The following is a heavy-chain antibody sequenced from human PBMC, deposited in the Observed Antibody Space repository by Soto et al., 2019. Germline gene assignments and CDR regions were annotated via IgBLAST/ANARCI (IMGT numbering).Heavy chain of an antibody. CDR3: AKGDIITMIVVVGSDAFDI. Sequence: GGSLRLSCAASGFTFSSYAMSWVRQAPGKGLEWVSAISGSGGSTYYADSVKGRFTISRDNSKNKLYLQMNSLRAEDTAVYYCAKGDIITMIVVVGSDAFDIWGQGTMVTVSS. J-gene: IGHJ3*02. CDR1: GFTFSSYA. CDR2: ISGSGGST. V-gene: IGHV3-23*01. D-gene: IGHD3-22*01.